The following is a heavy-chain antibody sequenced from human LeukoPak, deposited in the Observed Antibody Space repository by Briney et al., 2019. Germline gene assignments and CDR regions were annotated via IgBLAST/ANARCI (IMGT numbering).Heavy chain of an antibody. CDR1: GYTFTAYF. CDR3: ARALPLDY. J-gene: IGHJ4*02. CDR2: INPNSGDT. Sequence: ASVKVSCKAAGYTFTAYFIHWVRQAPGQGLEWMGRINPNSGDTNYAQKFQGRVTMTRDTSTSTAYMELSRLTSDDTAVYYCARALPLDYWGQGTLVTASS. V-gene: IGHV1-2*06.